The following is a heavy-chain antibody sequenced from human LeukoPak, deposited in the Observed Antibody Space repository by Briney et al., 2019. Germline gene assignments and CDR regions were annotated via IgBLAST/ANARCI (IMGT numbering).Heavy chain of an antibody. J-gene: IGHJ4*02. Sequence: GGSLRLSCAVSGITLSNYGMSWVRPAPGKGLEWGAGISDSGGSTNYADHVKGRFTISRDNPKNTLYLQMHSLRAEDTAVYFCAKRGVVIRVILVGFHKEAYYFDSWGQGALVTVSS. CDR2: ISDSGGST. CDR1: GITLSNYG. V-gene: IGHV3-23*01. CDR3: AKRGVVIRVILVGFHKEAYYFDS. D-gene: IGHD3-22*01.